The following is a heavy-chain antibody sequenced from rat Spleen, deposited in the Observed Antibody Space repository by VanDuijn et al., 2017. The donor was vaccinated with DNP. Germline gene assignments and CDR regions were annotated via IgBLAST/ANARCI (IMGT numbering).Heavy chain of an antibody. CDR3: ARHAAY. V-gene: IGHV5-31*01. CDR2: ITSGRGST. J-gene: IGHJ2*01. CDR1: GFTFNYYW. Sequence: EVQLVESGGGLVQPGGSLKVSCVASGFTFNYYWMAWIRQVPGKGLEWIASITSGRGSTSYLDSVRGRFTISRDDARDTLFLQMNSLRSEDTATYYCARHAAYWGQGVMVTVSS.